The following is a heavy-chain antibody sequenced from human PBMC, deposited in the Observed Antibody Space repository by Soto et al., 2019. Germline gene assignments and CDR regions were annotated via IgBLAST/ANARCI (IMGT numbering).Heavy chain of an antibody. V-gene: IGHV1-18*01. CDR2: ISAYNGNT. D-gene: IGHD2-2*02. J-gene: IGHJ6*02. CDR1: GYTFTSYG. Sequence: GASVKVSCKASGYTFTSYGISWVRQAPGQGLEWMGWISAYNGNTNCAQKLQGRVTMTTDTSTSTAYMELRSLRSDDTAVYYCASGRIVVVPAAIRDDYYYGMDVWGQGTTVTVSS. CDR3: ASGRIVVVPAAIRDDYYYGMDV.